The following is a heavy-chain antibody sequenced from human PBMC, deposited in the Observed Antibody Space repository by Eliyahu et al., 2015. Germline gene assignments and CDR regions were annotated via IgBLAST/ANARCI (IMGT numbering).Heavy chain of an antibody. CDR1: GDSFNDYA. V-gene: IGHV1-69*05. CDR3: ARGREYSSGFHSENFQY. J-gene: IGHJ1*01. CDR2: VIPIFSTT. Sequence: QVQLVQSGAEVKKPGSSVKVSCQASGDSFNDYAIXWVRQAPGPGAEWVGGVIPIFSTTKYAQKFQGRVTISTDESTSTAYMELSSLRLEDTAMYYCARGREYSSGFHSENFQYWGQGTLVTVSS. D-gene: IGHD6-25*01.